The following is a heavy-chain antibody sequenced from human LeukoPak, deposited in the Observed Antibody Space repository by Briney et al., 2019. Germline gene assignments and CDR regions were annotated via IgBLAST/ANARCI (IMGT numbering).Heavy chain of an antibody. V-gene: IGHV4-4*07. CDR3: ARARVGSSGYLRGELSIIEHYFFDY. CDR1: GGSISYYY. Sequence: SETLSLTCTVSGGSISYYYWNWIRQPAGKGLEGIGRIDSSGRNYYNPSLKSRVSMSVAPSKNQFSLKLSSVTAADTAVYYCARARVGSSGYLRGELSIIEHYFFDYWGQGTLVTDSS. J-gene: IGHJ4*02. D-gene: IGHD5-12*01. CDR2: IDSSGRN.